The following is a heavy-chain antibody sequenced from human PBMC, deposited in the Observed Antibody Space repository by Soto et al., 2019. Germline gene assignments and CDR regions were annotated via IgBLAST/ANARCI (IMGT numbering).Heavy chain of an antibody. CDR3: ARVPPTTVVTPSWYFDL. V-gene: IGHV4-30-4*01. CDR1: GGAISGGGHY. D-gene: IGHD4-17*01. Sequence: SVILSLTCTVSGGAISGGGHYWSWIRQPPGKGLEWIGYIYYSGSTYYNPSLKSRVTISVDTSKNQFSLKLSSVTAADTAVYYCARVPPTTVVTPSWYFDLWGRGTLVTVSS. J-gene: IGHJ2*01. CDR2: IYYSGST.